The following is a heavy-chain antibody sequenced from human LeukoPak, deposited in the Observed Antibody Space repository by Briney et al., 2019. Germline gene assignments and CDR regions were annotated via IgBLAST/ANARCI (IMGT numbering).Heavy chain of an antibody. CDR3: ARGPVHSSGWGLLAPY. V-gene: IGHV3-30-3*01. CDR2: ISNDGSNK. Sequence: GGSLRLSCAASGFTFSSYAMHWVRQAPGKGLEWVAVISNDGSNKYYADSVKGRFTISRDNSKNTLYLQMNSLRAEDTAVYYCARGPVHSSGWGLLAPYWGQGTLVTVSS. CDR1: GFTFSSYA. D-gene: IGHD6-19*01. J-gene: IGHJ4*02.